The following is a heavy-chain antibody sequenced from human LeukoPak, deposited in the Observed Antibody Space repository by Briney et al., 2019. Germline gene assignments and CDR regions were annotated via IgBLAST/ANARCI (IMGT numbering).Heavy chain of an antibody. Sequence: PGGPLRLSCAASGFTLSKSWMSWVRQAPGKGLAGVANIKYDGSEEYYVHSVKGRFTISRDNAKNSLYLQMNSLRGEDTAVYYCAKVHEQSSAWFDWGQGTLVTVSS. V-gene: IGHV3-7*03. CDR1: GFTLSKSW. CDR2: IKYDGSEE. D-gene: IGHD6-13*01. J-gene: IGHJ4*02. CDR3: AKVHEQSSAWFD.